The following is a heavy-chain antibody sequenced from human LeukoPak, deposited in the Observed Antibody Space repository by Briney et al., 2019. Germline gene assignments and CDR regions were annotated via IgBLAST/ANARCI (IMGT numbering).Heavy chain of an antibody. J-gene: IGHJ4*02. V-gene: IGHV1-2*02. CDR2: IDPNRGGT. Sequence: GASVKVSCKTSGYTFTGYYMHWLRQAPGQGVEWMGWIDPNRGGTNYAQKFQGRVTMTRDTSITTAYMELSRLRSDDTAVYYCAPTAAAENYYFDYWGQGTLVTVSS. CDR3: APTAAAENYYFDY. CDR1: GYTFTGYY. D-gene: IGHD6-13*01.